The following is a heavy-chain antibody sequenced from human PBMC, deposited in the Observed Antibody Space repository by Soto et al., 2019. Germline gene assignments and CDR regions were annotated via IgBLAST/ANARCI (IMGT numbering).Heavy chain of an antibody. CDR1: GFTFGDYN. J-gene: IGHJ4*02. D-gene: IGHD3-10*01. V-gene: IGHV3-33*01. Sequence: GGSLRLSCAASGFTFGDYNMHWVRQAPGYGLEWVAVVWYDGSNEYYTDSVKGRFTISRDDSKNTVYLQMNSLRAEDTAVYYCARETWLSAGDPNYYFDYWGQGTLVTVSS. CDR3: ARETWLSAGDPNYYFDY. CDR2: VWYDGSNE.